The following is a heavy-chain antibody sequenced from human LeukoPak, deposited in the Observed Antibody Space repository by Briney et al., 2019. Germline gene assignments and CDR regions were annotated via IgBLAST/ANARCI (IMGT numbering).Heavy chain of an antibody. CDR3: ARAPYSGSYFFDY. CDR2: ITDSGDGT. D-gene: IGHD1-26*01. Sequence: GGSLRLSCAASGFTFSSSAMSWVRQAPGKGLEWVSSITDSGDGTYYADSVKGRFTISRDDSKNTLYLQMNSLRAEDTAVYYCARAPYSGSYFFDYWGQGTLVTVSS. J-gene: IGHJ4*02. V-gene: IGHV3-23*01. CDR1: GFTFSSSA.